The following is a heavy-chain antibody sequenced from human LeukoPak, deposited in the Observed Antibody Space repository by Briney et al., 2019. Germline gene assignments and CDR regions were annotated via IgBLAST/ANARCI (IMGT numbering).Heavy chain of an antibody. CDR3: ASGYNGYSYDLDY. Sequence: GGSLRLSCAASGFTFSSYSMNWVRQAPGKGLEWVSSISSSSSYIYYADSVKGRFTISRDNAKNSLYLQMNSLRAEDTAVYYCASGYNGYSYDLDYWGQGTLVTVSS. J-gene: IGHJ4*02. CDR1: GFTFSSYS. CDR2: ISSSSSYI. V-gene: IGHV3-21*01. D-gene: IGHD5-18*01.